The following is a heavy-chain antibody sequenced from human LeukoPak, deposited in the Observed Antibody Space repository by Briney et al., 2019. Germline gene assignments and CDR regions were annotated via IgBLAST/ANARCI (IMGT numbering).Heavy chain of an antibody. CDR2: INHSGST. D-gene: IGHD6-6*01. Sequence: SETLSLTCAVYGGSFSGYHWSWIRQPPGKGLEWIGEINHSGSTNYNPSLKSRVAISVDTSKNQFSLKLSSVTAADTAVYYCARGRGWYSSSSVYFDYWGQGTLVTVSS. CDR3: ARGRGWYSSSSVYFDY. V-gene: IGHV4-34*01. J-gene: IGHJ4*02. CDR1: GGSFSGYH.